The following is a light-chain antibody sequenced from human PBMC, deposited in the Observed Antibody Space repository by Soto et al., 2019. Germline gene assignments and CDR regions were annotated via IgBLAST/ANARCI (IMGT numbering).Light chain of an antibody. Sequence: DIQMTQSPSSLSASVGDRVTITCRASQSISSYLNWYQQKPGKAPKLLIYAASSLQSGVPSRFSGSGSGTDFTLTIRSLQPEDFATYYCQQIYGTPRTLGQGTKVDIK. CDR3: QQIYGTPRT. CDR2: AAS. V-gene: IGKV1-39*01. J-gene: IGKJ1*01. CDR1: QSISSY.